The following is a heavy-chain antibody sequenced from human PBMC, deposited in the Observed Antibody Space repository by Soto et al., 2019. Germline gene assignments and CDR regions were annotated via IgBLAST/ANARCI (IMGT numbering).Heavy chain of an antibody. Sequence: XGTLSLTFIVSRDSISSSSYYWGWIRQPPGKGLEWIGSIYYSGRTYYNPSFKSRVTISIDTSKNQFSLKLSSVTATDTAVYYCASKRTTVVTQAYVDPLVQGVLVT. J-gene: IGHJ5*02. CDR1: RDSISSSSYY. CDR2: IYYSGRT. D-gene: IGHD2-21*02. V-gene: IGHV4-39*01. CDR3: ASKRTTVVTQAYVDP.